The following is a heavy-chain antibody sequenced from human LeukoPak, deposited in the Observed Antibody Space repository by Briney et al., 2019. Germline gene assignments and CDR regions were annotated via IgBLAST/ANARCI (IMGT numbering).Heavy chain of an antibody. D-gene: IGHD3-22*01. CDR2: ISSSGSYT. J-gene: IGHJ4*02. CDR3: ARGHSSGYYDFDY. Sequence: GGSLRLSCAASGXTFSDYYMGWIRQAPGKGLEWVSYISSSGSYTKYADSVKGRFTISRDNAKNSLYLQMNSLRAEDTAVYYCARGHSSGYYDFDYWGQGTLVTVSS. V-gene: IGHV3-11*05. CDR1: GXTFSDYY.